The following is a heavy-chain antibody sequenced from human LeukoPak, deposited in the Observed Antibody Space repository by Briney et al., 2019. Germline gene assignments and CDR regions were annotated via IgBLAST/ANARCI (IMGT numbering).Heavy chain of an antibody. CDR3: AISSSPYYYYYGMDV. J-gene: IGHJ6*02. CDR2: ISGSGGST. Sequence: PGGSLRLSCAASGFTFSSYAMSWVRQAPGKGLEWVSAISGSGGSTYYADSVKGRFTFSRDNSKNTLYLQMNSLRAEDTAVYYCAISSSPYYYYYGMDVWGQGTTVTVSS. V-gene: IGHV3-23*01. CDR1: GFTFSSYA. D-gene: IGHD6-6*01.